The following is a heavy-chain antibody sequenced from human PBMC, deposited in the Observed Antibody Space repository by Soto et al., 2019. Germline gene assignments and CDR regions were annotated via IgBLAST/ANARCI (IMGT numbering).Heavy chain of an antibody. J-gene: IGHJ4*02. CDR2: IYYSGST. V-gene: IGHV4-39*01. CDR1: GGSLSSSCYD. CDR3: AVVVPAAIRGPYFDY. D-gene: IGHD2-2*02. Sequence: WETLSLTCTVSGGSLSSSCYDWGRIRQPPGKGLEWIGSIYYSGSTYYNPSLKSRVTISVDTSKNQFSLKLSSVTAADTAVYYCAVVVPAAIRGPYFDYWGQGTLVTVSS.